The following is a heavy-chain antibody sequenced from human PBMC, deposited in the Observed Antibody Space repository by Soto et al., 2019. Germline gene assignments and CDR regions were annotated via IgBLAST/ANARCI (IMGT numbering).Heavy chain of an antibody. CDR2: IIPILGIA. CDR3: ASLGYDSSGHTPPYYFDY. V-gene: IGHV1-69*02. CDR1: GGTFSSYT. D-gene: IGHD3-22*01. Sequence: ASVKVSCKASGGTFSSYTISWVRQAPGQGLEWMGRIIPILGIANYAQKFQGRVTITADKSTSTAYMELSSLRSEDTAVYYCASLGYDSSGHTPPYYFDYWGQGTLVTVSS. J-gene: IGHJ4*02.